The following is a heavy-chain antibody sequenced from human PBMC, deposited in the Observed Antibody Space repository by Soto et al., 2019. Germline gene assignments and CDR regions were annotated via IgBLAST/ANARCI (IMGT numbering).Heavy chain of an antibody. CDR3: AKGRYCSSNSCYLYDP. CDR1: GVTFSSSA. V-gene: IGHV3-23*01. CDR2: ISGSGGST. J-gene: IGHJ5*02. D-gene: IGHD2-2*01. Sequence: GGSLRLSCAAAGVTFSSSAMGWVRQAPGKGLEWVSGISGSGGSTYYADSVKGRFTISRDNSKNTLYLQMNSLRAEETAVYYCAKGRYCSSNSCYLYDPWGQGTLVTVSS.